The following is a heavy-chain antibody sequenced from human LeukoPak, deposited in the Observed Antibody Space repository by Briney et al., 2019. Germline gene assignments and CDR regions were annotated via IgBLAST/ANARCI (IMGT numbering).Heavy chain of an antibody. CDR1: GFTFSSYA. D-gene: IGHD5-24*01. V-gene: IGHV3-23*01. Sequence: GGSLRLSCAASGFTFSSYAVSWVRQAPGKGLEWVSAISDNGYGTYFADSVKGRFTISRDNSKNTLYLQMNSLRAEDTAVYYCATDGDGYPFDYCGQGTLVTVSS. CDR2: ISDNGYGT. CDR3: ATDGDGYPFDY. J-gene: IGHJ4*02.